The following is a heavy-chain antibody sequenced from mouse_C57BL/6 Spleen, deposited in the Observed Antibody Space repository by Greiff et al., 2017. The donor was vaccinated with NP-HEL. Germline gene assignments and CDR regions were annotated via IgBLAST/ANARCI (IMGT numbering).Heavy chain of an antibody. V-gene: IGHV1-19*01. CDR2: INPYNGGT. J-gene: IGHJ4*01. Sequence: EVQLQQSGPVLVKPGASVKMSCKASGYTFTDYYMNWVKQSHGKSLEWIGVINPYNGGTSYNQKFKGKATLTVDKSSSTAYMELNSLTSEDSAVYYCARDVECYYAMDYWGQGTSVTVSS. CDR3: ARDVECYYAMDY. CDR1: GYTFTDYY.